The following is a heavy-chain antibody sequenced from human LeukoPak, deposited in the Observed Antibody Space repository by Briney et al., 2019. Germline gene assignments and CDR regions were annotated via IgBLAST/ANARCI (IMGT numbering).Heavy chain of an antibody. CDR2: ISSNGGST. V-gene: IGHV3-64*01. J-gene: IGHJ4*02. Sequence: GGTLRLSCAASGFTFSSYAMHWVRQAPGKGLEYVSAISSNGGSTYYANSVKGRFTISRDNSKNTLYLQMGSLRAEDMAVYYCARVRGNTYYYDSSGYCDYWGQGTLVTVSS. CDR3: ARVRGNTYYYDSSGYCDY. D-gene: IGHD3-22*01. CDR1: GFTFSSYA.